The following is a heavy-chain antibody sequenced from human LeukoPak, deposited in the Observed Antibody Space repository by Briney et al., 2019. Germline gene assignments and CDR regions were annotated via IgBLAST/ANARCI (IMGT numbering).Heavy chain of an antibody. CDR3: ARVEDFDY. CDR2: ISSSGSYI. J-gene: IGHJ4*02. V-gene: IGHV3-21*01. Sequence: GGSLRLSCAASGFTFNSYTIHWVRQAPGKGLEWVASISSSGSYIYYADSVKGRFTISRDNAKNSLYLQMNSLRAGDTAVYYCARVEDFDYWGQGTLVTVPS. CDR1: GFTFNSYT.